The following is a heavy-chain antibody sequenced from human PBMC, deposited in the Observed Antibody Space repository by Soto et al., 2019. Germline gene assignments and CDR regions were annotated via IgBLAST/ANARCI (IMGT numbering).Heavy chain of an antibody. CDR2: ISPSGGDT. Sequence: GGSLRLSCAASGFIFGGYAMSWVRQAPGKGLEWVSIISPSGGDTYYADSVKGRFTISRDNSNNTMYLQMNSMRAEDTAVYYCAGVCSMGMGMIFLYYCGQGTMVIVAS. D-gene: IGHD3-22*01. CDR3: AGVCSMGMGMIFLYY. CDR1: GFIFGGYA. J-gene: IGHJ4*02. V-gene: IGHV3-23*01.